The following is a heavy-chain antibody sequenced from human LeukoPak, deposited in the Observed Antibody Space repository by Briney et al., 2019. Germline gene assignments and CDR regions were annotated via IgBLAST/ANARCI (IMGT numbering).Heavy chain of an antibody. Sequence: ASVKVSCKASGYTFTSYDINWVRQATGQGLEWMGWMNPNSGNTGYAQKFQGRVTMTRNTSISTAYMELSSLGSEDTAVYYCARGLRNLHVLRYFDWLLYYFDYWGQGTLVTVSS. CDR3: ARGLRNLHVLRYFDWLLYYFDY. J-gene: IGHJ4*02. D-gene: IGHD3-9*01. CDR2: MNPNSGNT. V-gene: IGHV1-8*01. CDR1: GYTFTSYD.